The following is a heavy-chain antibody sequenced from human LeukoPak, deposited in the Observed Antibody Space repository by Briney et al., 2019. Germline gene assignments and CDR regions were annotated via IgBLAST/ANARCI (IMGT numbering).Heavy chain of an antibody. Sequence: SETLSLTCAVYGGSFSGYYWSWIRQPPGEGLEWIGEINHSGSTNYNPSLKSRVTISVDTSKNQFSLKLSSVTAADTAVYYCARGGHYYDSSGYYFLDYWGQGTLVTVSS. CDR1: GGSFSGYY. D-gene: IGHD3-22*01. CDR2: INHSGST. V-gene: IGHV4-34*01. CDR3: ARGGHYYDSSGYYFLDY. J-gene: IGHJ4*02.